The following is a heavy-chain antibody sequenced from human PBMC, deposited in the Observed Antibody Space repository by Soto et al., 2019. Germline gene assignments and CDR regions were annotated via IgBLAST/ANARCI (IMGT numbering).Heavy chain of an antibody. J-gene: IGHJ4*02. CDR2: IFHAGNT. Sequence: SETLSLTCAVSGGSISGYHWWSWVRQPPGGGLEWIGEIFHAGNTHYNPSLEGRVTISVGRSKSQFSLELNSVTAADTAVYYCARQRTPDCRGGSCYTWSFDYWGQGALVTVSS. D-gene: IGHD2-15*01. V-gene: IGHV4-4*02. CDR3: ARQRTPDCRGGSCYTWSFDY. CDR1: GGSISGYHW.